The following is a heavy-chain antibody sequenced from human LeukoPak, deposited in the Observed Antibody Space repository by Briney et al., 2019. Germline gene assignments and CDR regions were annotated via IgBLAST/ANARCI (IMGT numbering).Heavy chain of an antibody. CDR3: TRPRSSYYDFCSGRNWFDP. D-gene: IGHD3-3*01. CDR1: GFTFSGSA. J-gene: IGHJ5*02. V-gene: IGHV3-73*01. Sequence: PGGSLRLSCAASGFTFSGSAMHWVRQAAGKGLEGVGRIRSKAKSYARAYGASGKGNFTSYREDKNNTAYMQMNSLKTEDTAVYYCTRPRSSYYDFCSGRNWFDPWGQGTLVTVSS. CDR2: IRSKAKSYAR.